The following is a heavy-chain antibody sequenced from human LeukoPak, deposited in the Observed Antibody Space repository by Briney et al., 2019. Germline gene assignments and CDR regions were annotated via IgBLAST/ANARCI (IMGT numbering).Heavy chain of an antibody. V-gene: IGHV5-51*01. CDR2: KYPGECDT. Sequence: GAAPQIFCKGSGCLFISYWIGWGRQKPGKGLEGMGIKYPGECDTRYSPSFKSQGTISPDKSIRTAYLQWSSLKASDTAMYYCARGSDYYCMDVWGQGTTVTVSS. D-gene: IGHD3-10*01. CDR1: GCLFISYW. J-gene: IGHJ6*02. CDR3: ARGSDYYCMDV.